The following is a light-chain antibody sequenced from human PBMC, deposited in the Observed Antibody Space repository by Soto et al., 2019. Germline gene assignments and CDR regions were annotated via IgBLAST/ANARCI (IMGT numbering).Light chain of an antibody. J-gene: IGLJ1*01. V-gene: IGLV2-14*01. Sequence: QSALTQPASVSGSPGQSITISCTGTISDVGGYNYVSWYQQRTGKAPKLMIYEVSNRPSGVSNRFSGSKSGNTASLTISGLQAEYEADYYCCSYADGIFYVFGTGTKITVL. CDR2: EVS. CDR1: ISDVGGYNY. CDR3: CSYADGIFYV.